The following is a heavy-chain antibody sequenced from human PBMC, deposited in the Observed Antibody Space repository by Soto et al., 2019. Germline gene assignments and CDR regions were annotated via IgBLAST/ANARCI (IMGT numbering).Heavy chain of an antibody. CDR2: IYYSGST. Sequence: SETLSLTCTVSGGSISSGGYYWSWIRQHPGKGLEWIGYIYYSGSTYYNPSLKSRVTISVDTSKNQFSLKLSSVTAADTAVYYCARAARGVITWFDPWGQGTLVTVSS. J-gene: IGHJ5*02. CDR1: GGSISSGGYY. D-gene: IGHD3-10*01. V-gene: IGHV4-31*03. CDR3: ARAARGVITWFDP.